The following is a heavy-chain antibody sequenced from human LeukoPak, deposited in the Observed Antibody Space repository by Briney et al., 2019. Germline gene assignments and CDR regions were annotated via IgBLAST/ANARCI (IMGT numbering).Heavy chain of an antibody. CDR1: GYTFTNHY. Sequence: ASVKVSCKASGYTFTNHYMHCVRQAPGQGLEGMGWINPSTGSTVYSQKFQDRVAMTRDTAISTVYMELRRLRLDDTAVYYCATDYGGRKFDPWGQGTLVTVSS. CDR2: INPSTGST. J-gene: IGHJ5*02. CDR3: ATDYGGRKFDP. V-gene: IGHV1-2*02. D-gene: IGHD1-26*01.